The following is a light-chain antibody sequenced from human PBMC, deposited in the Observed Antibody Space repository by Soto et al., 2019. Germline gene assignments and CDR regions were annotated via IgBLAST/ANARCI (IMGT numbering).Light chain of an antibody. CDR3: QQRANWPPT. Sequence: VLTQSPATLSLSPGERATLSCRASQSVRGSLAWFQQKPGQAPRLLLSDASTRATGTPARFSGSGSGTDYTLIISSLEPEDFAVYYCQQRANWPPTFGQGTKVEIK. CDR1: QSVRGS. V-gene: IGKV3-11*01. CDR2: DAS. J-gene: IGKJ2*01.